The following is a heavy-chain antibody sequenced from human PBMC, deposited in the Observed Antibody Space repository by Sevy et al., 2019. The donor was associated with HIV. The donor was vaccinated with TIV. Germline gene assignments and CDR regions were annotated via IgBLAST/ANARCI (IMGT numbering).Heavy chain of an antibody. V-gene: IGHV2-5*02. CDR3: AHRPDNYDILTGYFPNWFDP. CDR2: IYWDDDK. Sequence: SGPTLVNPTQTLTLTCTFSGFSLTTSGVGVGWIRQPPGKALEWLALIYWDDDKRYSPSLKSRLTITKDTPKNQVVLTMTNMDPVDTATYYCAHRPDNYDILTGYFPNWFDPWGQGTLVTVSS. J-gene: IGHJ5*02. D-gene: IGHD3-9*01. CDR1: GFSLTTSGVG.